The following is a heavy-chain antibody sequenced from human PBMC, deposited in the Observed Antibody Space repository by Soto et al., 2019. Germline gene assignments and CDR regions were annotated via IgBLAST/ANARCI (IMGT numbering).Heavy chain of an antibody. CDR1: GDTFSSYA. J-gene: IGHJ6*02. CDR2: IIPIFGTA. CDR3: ARDGSGYRSRASPMDV. V-gene: IGHV1-69*13. D-gene: IGHD3-22*01. Sequence: ASVKVSCKASGDTFSSYAISWVRQAPGQGLEWMGGIIPIFGTANYAQKFQGRVTITADESTSTAYMELSSLRSEDTAVYYCARDGSGYRSRASPMDVWGQGTTVTVS.